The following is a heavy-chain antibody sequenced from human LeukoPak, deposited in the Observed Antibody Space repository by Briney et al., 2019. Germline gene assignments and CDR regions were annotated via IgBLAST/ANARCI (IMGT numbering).Heavy chain of an antibody. Sequence: ASVKVSCKASGYTFTGYYMHWVRQAPGQGLEWMGWTNPHSGGTDHAQKFQGRVTMTRDTSISTAYMELSRLRSDDTAVYYCARDMDSGPDFFDYWGLGTLVTVSS. CDR1: GYTFTGYY. D-gene: IGHD1-26*01. CDR2: TNPHSGGT. V-gene: IGHV1-2*02. J-gene: IGHJ4*02. CDR3: ARDMDSGPDFFDY.